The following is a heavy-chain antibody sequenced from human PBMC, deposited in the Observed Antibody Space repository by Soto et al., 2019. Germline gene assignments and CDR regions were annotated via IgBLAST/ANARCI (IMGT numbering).Heavy chain of an antibody. CDR2: INPNSGGT. Sequence: ASVKVSCKASGYTFTGYYMHWVRQAPGQGLEWMGWINPNSGGTNYAQKFQGWVTMTRDTSISTAYMELSRLRSDDTAVYYCARSGWNRIYYYYGMDVWGQGTTVTVSS. CDR1: GYTFTGYY. V-gene: IGHV1-2*04. CDR3: ARSGWNRIYYYYGMDV. D-gene: IGHD1-1*01. J-gene: IGHJ6*02.